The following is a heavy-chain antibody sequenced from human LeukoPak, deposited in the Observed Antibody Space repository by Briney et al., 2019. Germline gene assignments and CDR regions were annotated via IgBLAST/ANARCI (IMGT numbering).Heavy chain of an antibody. J-gene: IGHJ6*02. CDR3: ARDNYYDILTGYDFYYYGMDV. D-gene: IGHD3-9*01. V-gene: IGHV3-74*01. CDR1: GFTFSSYW. Sequence: GGSLRLSCAASGFTFSSYWMRWVRQAPGKGLVWVSRINSDVSSTSYADSVKGRFTISRDNAKNTLYLQMNSLRAEDTAVYYCARDNYYDILTGYDFYYYGMDVWGQGTTVTVSS. CDR2: INSDVSST.